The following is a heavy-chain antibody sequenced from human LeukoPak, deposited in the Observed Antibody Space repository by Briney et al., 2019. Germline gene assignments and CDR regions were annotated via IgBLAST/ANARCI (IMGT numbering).Heavy chain of an antibody. CDR3: ARSGVGSTSRGYYYYGMDV. CDR2: MNPNSGNT. CDR1: GYTLTSYD. Sequence: ASVKVSCKASGYTLTSYDINWVRQATGQGLEWMGWMNPNSGNTGYAQKFQGRVTMTRNTSISTAYMELSSLRSEDTAVYYCARSGVGSTSRGYYYYGMDVWGQGTTVTVSS. J-gene: IGHJ6*02. D-gene: IGHD2-2*01. V-gene: IGHV1-8*01.